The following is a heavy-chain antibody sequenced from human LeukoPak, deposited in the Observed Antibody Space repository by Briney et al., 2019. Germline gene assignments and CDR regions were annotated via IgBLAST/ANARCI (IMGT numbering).Heavy chain of an antibody. CDR2: IYTSGST. J-gene: IGHJ4*02. CDR1: GGSISSGDYY. D-gene: IGHD1-26*01. Sequence: SETLSLTCTVSGGSISSGDYYWSWIRQPAGKGLEWIGRIYTSGSTTYNPLFEGRVTISVDTSKNQFSLKLSSVTAADTAVYYCATAWRGREGYFDHWGQGTLVTVSS. V-gene: IGHV4-61*02. CDR3: ATAWRGREGYFDH.